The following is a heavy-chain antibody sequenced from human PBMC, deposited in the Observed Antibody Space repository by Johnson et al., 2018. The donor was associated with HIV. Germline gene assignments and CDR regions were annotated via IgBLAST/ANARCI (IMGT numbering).Heavy chain of an antibody. CDR2: ISYDGINK. J-gene: IGHJ3*02. CDR3: AYRGDYDFWSGYPDAFDI. D-gene: IGHD3-3*01. CDR1: GFTISSYG. Sequence: QEQLVESGGGLVQPGGSLRLSCAASGFTISSYGMHWVRQAPGKGLEWLAVISYDGINKYYADSVKGRLTISRDNSKNTLYLQMNSLRAEDTAVYYCAYRGDYDFWSGYPDAFDIWGRGTMVTVSS. V-gene: IGHV3-30*03.